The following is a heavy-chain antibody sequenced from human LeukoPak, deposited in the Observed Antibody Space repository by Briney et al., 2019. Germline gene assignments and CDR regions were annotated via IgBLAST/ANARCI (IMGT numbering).Heavy chain of an antibody. CDR2: INPSGGST. J-gene: IGHJ4*02. CDR1: GYTFTSYY. V-gene: IGHV1-46*01. D-gene: IGHD6-6*01. Sequence: GASVKVSCKASGYTFTSYYMHWVRQAPGQGLEWMGIINPSGGSTSYAQKFQGRVTMTRDTSTSTVYMELSSLRSEDTAVYYCAREDHVFTIAAHYFDYWGQGTLVTVSS. CDR3: AREDHVFTIAAHYFDY.